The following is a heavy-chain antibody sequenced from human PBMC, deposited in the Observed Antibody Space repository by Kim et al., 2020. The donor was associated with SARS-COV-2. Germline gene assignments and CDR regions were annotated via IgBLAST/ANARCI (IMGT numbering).Heavy chain of an antibody. V-gene: IGHV1-24*01. CDR2: FDPEDGET. CDR1: GYTLTELS. CDR3: ATGPGIAAGLDY. Sequence: ASVKVSCKVSGYTLTELSMHWVRQAPGKGLEWMGGFDPEDGETIYAQKFQGRVTMTEDTSTDTAYMELSSLRSEDTAVYYCATGPGIAAGLDYWGQGTLVTVSS. J-gene: IGHJ4*02. D-gene: IGHD6-13*01.